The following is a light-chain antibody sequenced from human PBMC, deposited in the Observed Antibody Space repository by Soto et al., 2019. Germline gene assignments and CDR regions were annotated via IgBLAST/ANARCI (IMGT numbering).Light chain of an antibody. V-gene: IGKV1-5*01. CDR3: HQHYTYWWT. CDR2: DGS. J-gene: IGKJ1*01. CDR1: QSISGY. Sequence: DIQMTQSPSTLSASVGDRVTITCRASQSISGYLAWYQQKPGEAPKLLIYDGSTLESGVPSRFSGSGSETQFTLTISGLQPEDFVTYYCHQHYTYWWTFGQGTKVDIK.